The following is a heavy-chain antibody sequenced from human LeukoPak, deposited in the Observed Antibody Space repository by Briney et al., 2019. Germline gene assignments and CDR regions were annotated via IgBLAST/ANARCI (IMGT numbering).Heavy chain of an antibody. CDR2: VFYSGST. CDR3: ARDSGYYDSSGYYNY. Sequence: KSSETLSLTCTVSGGSISSSDYFWGWIRQPPGKGLEWIGTVFYSGSTYYNPSLKSRVTISIDTSKNQFSLKLSSVTAADTAVYYCARDSGYYDSSGYYNYWGQGTLVTVSS. V-gene: IGHV4-39*07. CDR1: GGSISSSDYF. D-gene: IGHD3-22*01. J-gene: IGHJ4*02.